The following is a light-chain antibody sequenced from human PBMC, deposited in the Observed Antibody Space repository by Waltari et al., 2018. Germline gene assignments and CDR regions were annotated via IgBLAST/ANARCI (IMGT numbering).Light chain of an antibody. Sequence: QSVLTKPPSVSEAPGQRVSISCSGSSSNIGNNHVSWYRQVPGPALNLLIFYDNLGPPVISDHFRGSTSGTGASLVISGLQSGGEAHYYCASWDDRLNGWVFGGGTKVTVL. CDR2: YDN. V-gene: IGLV1-36*01. CDR3: ASWDDRLNGWV. CDR1: SSNIGNNH. J-gene: IGLJ3*02.